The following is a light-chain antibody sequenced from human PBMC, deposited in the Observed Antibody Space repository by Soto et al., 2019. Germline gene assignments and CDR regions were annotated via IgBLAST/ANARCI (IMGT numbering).Light chain of an antibody. CDR3: QQASNVPPWFI. J-gene: IGKJ3*01. CDR2: AAS. CDR1: HGTSAW. V-gene: IGKV1-12*01. Sequence: DIQMTQSPSSVSASVGDRVTITCRASHGTSAWLAWYQHKPGKAPKLLVYAASSLQSGVPSRFSGSGSGAYFSLTISSLQPEDFATYYCQQASNVPPWFIFGPGTKVDIK.